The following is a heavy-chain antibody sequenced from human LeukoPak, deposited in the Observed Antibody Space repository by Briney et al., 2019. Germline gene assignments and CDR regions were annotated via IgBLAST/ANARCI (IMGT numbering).Heavy chain of an antibody. CDR2: IYVTGST. D-gene: IGHD3-22*01. CDR1: GGSIINYY. CDR3: ARLKYYDSTGYSPGYYMDV. V-gene: IGHV4-4*07. Sequence: PSETLSLTCTVWGGSIINYYWSWIRQPAGTGLEWVGRIYVTGSTIYNPSPQSRLSMSVDTSKNQFSLRLTSVTAADTAVYYCARLKYYDSTGYSPGYYMDVWGKGITVTVSS. J-gene: IGHJ6*03.